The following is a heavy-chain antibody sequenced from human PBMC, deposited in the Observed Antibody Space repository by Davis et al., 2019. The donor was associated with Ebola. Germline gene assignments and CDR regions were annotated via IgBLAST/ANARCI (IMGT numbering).Heavy chain of an antibody. CDR2: VHGGNGNT. V-gene: IGHV1-3*01. CDR3: ARASFGYNSGWYADY. J-gene: IGHJ4*02. Sequence: SVPVSCMASRFTLTNYAIHWVRQAPGQRLEWMGGVHGGNGNTKYSQRFQGRVTITTDTSASTVYLDLTSLRSDDTAVFYCARASFGYNSGWYADYWGPGSLVTVSS. D-gene: IGHD6-19*01. CDR1: RFTLTNYA.